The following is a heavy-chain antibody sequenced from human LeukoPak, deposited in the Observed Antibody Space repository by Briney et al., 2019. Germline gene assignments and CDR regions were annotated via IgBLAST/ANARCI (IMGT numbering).Heavy chain of an antibody. J-gene: IGHJ4*02. V-gene: IGHV3-66*01. CDR1: GFSVNSNS. CDR2: IYIGNST. CDR3: AMDTNGSGSYWEY. D-gene: IGHD3-10*01. Sequence: GGSLRLSCEVSGFSVNSNSMSWVRQAPGKGLEWVSVIYIGNSTYFADSVKGRFTMSRDSSKNTVYLQMNSLRAEDTARYFCAMDTNGSGSYWEYWGQGTLVTVSS.